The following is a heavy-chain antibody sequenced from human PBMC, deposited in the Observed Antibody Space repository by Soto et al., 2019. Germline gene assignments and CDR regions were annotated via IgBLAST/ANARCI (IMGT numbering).Heavy chain of an antibody. CDR3: ARQYYSSSWYWFDP. CDR1: GGSISSSSYY. J-gene: IGHJ5*02. Sequence: SETLSLTCTVSGGSISSSSYYWGWIRQPPGKGLEWIGSIYYSGRTYYNPSLKSRVTISVDMSKNQFSLKLSSVTAADTAVYYCARQYYSSSWYWFDPWGQGTLVTVSS. CDR2: IYYSGRT. V-gene: IGHV4-39*01. D-gene: IGHD6-13*01.